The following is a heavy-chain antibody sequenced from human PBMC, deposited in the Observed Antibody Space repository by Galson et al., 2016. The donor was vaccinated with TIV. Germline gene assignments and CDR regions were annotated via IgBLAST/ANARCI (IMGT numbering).Heavy chain of an antibody. D-gene: IGHD3-22*01. CDR2: VSWDADIT. V-gene: IGHV3-20*04. J-gene: IGHJ6*03. Sequence: SLRLSCAASGFTFDDYGLSWVRQVPGKGLEWVSGVSWDADITTYADSVKGRFTISRDNAKNSLYLQMNSLRAEDTALYYCAKPSRGYFQTDRSSDYYYLHDWGKGTSVTVSS. CDR3: AKPSRGYFQTDRSSDYYYLHD. CDR1: GFTFDDYG.